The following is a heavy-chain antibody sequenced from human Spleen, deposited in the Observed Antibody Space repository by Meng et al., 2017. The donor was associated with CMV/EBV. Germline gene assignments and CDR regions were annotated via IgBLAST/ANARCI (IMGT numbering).Heavy chain of an antibody. CDR1: GFTFSNYA. Sequence: GESLKISCAASGFTFSNYAMHWVRQAPGKGLEYVSAISNNGGSTFYADSVKGRFTISRDNSKSTLFLQMGSLRAEDMAVYYCARDRYGDYEEMLFDYWGQGTLVTVSS. CDR3: ARDRYGDYEEMLFDY. V-gene: IGHV3-64*02. D-gene: IGHD4-17*01. J-gene: IGHJ4*02. CDR2: ISNNGGST.